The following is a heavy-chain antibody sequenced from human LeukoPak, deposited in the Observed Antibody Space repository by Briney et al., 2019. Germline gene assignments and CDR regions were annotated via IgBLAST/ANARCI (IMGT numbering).Heavy chain of an antibody. V-gene: IGHV1-2*02. CDR2: INPNSGGT. J-gene: IGHJ4*02. Sequence: ASVKVSCKASGYTFTGYYMHWVRQAPGQGLEWMGWINPNSGGTNYAQKFQGRVTMTRDMSISTAYMELSRLRSDDTAVYYCARRRYGAVPFDYWGQGTLVTVSS. D-gene: IGHD4-17*01. CDR1: GYTFTGYY. CDR3: ARRRYGAVPFDY.